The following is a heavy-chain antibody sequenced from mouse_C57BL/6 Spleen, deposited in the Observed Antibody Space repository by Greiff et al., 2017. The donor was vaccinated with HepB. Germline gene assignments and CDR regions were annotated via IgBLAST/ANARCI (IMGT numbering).Heavy chain of an antibody. Sequence: EVQRVESGGDLVKPGGSLKLSCAASGFTFSSYGMSWVRQTPDKRLEWVATISSGGSYTYYPDSVKGRFTITRDNAKNTLYLQMSSLKSEDTAMYYCARGDYYGSWYYFDYWGQGTTLTVSS. J-gene: IGHJ2*01. CDR1: GFTFSSYG. CDR3: ARGDYYGSWYYFDY. D-gene: IGHD1-1*01. CDR2: ISSGGSYT. V-gene: IGHV5-6*01.